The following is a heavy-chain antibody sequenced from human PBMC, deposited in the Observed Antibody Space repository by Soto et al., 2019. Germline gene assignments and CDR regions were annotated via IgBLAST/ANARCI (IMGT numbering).Heavy chain of an antibody. CDR3: VKPLYFYDWRGYLCDY. V-gene: IGHV3-30*18. CDR2: ISYDASNK. CDR1: GFTFSGYG. D-gene: IGHD3-22*01. J-gene: IGHJ4*02. Sequence: GGSLRLSCAASGFTFSGYGMHWVRQAPGKGLEWVAVISYDASNKYYADSVTGRFTISRYKSKNTLYLEMNSLITEDTAVYYCVKPLYFYDWRGYLCDYWGQGTLVTVSS.